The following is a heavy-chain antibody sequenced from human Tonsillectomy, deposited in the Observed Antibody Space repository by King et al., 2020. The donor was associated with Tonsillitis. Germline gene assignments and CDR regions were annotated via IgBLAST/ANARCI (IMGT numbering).Heavy chain of an antibody. V-gene: IGHV3-23*04. Sequence: VQLVESGGGLVQPGGSLRLSCAASGFTFSTYAMSWVRQAPGKGLEWVSAISGSGGSTYYADSVKGRFTLSRDNTKNTLYLQMNSLRAEDTAVYYCAKGNEYSGSSTFDYWGQGTLVTVSS. CDR2: ISGSGGST. J-gene: IGHJ4*02. CDR1: GFTFSTYA. D-gene: IGHD6-6*01. CDR3: AKGNEYSGSSTFDY.